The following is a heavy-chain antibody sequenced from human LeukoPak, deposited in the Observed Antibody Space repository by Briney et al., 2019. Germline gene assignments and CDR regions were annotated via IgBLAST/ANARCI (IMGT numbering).Heavy chain of an antibody. Sequence: GGSLRLSCAASGFTVSSNYMTWVRQAPGKGLEWLSVIYSGGSTYYADSVKGRYTISRDNPKNTLYLQMNSLRAEDTAVYYCAKGYSSGWHDWGQGTLVTVSS. CDR3: AKGYSSGWHD. J-gene: IGHJ4*02. V-gene: IGHV3-66*01. CDR1: GFTVSSNY. CDR2: IYSGGST. D-gene: IGHD6-19*01.